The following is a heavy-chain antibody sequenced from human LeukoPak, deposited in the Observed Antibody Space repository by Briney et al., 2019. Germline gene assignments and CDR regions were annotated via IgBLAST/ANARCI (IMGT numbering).Heavy chain of an antibody. J-gene: IGHJ5*02. CDR1: GGTFSSYA. CDR2: IIPIFGTA. CDR3: ARESLAPYYSSGYYYGDNWFDP. Sequence: ASVKVSCKASGGTFSSYAISWVRQAPGQGLEWMGRIIPIFGTANYAQKFQGRVTITTDESTSTAYMELSSLRSEDTAVYYCARESLAPYYSSGYYYGDNWFDPWGQGTLVTVSS. D-gene: IGHD3-22*01. V-gene: IGHV1-69*05.